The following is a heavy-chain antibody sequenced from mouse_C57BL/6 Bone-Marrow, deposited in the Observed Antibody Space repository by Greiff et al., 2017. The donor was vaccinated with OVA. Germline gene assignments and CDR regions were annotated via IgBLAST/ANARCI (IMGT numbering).Heavy chain of an antibody. V-gene: IGHV7-3*01. CDR2: IRNKANGYTT. CDR1: GFTFTDYY. J-gene: IGHJ3*01. Sequence: EVKLMESGGGLVQPGGSLSLSCAASGFTFTDYYMSWVRQPPGKALEWLGFIRNKANGYTTEYSASVKGRFTISRDNSQSILYLQMNALRAEDSATYYCARFSLSWAWFAYWGQGTLVTVSA. CDR3: ARFSLSWAWFAY. D-gene: IGHD2-12*01.